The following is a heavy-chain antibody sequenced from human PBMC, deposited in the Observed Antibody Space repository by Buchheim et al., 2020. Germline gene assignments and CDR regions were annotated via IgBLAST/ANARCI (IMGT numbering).Heavy chain of an antibody. V-gene: IGHV3-33*01. CDR1: GFTFSSYG. D-gene: IGHD5-12*01. CDR2: IWYDGSNK. Sequence: QVQLVESGGGVVQPGRSLRLSCAASGFTFSSYGMHWVRQAPGKGLEWVAVIWYDGSNKYYADSVKGRFTISRDNSKNTLYLQMNSLRAEDTAVYYCARESNRYGGYVLSSDWGQGTL. CDR3: ARESNRYGGYVLSSD. J-gene: IGHJ4*02.